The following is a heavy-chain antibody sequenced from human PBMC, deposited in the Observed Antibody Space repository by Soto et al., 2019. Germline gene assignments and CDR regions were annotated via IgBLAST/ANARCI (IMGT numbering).Heavy chain of an antibody. CDR3: ARHNGPLYVGYYYDMDV. CDR2: IYYSGYT. V-gene: IGHV4-39*01. Sequence: QLQLQESGPGLVKPSETLSLTCTVSGGSISSSSYYWGWIRQPPGKGLEWIGSIYYSGYTYYNPSLQSRATISVDTPKPQFALKLSSVPAAATAVYYCARHNGPLYVGYYYDMDVWGQGTTVTVSS. D-gene: IGHD3-16*01. J-gene: IGHJ6*02. CDR1: GGSISSSSYY.